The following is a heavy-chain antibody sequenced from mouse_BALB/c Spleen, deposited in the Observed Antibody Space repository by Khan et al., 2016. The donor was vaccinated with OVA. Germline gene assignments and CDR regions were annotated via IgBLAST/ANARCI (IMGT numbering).Heavy chain of an antibody. V-gene: IGHV9-2-1*01. CDR1: GYTFTDYS. J-gene: IGHJ4*01. D-gene: IGHD2-3*01. Sequence: QIQLVQSGPELKKPGETVKISCKASGYTFTDYSMHWVKQAPGKGLKWMGWINTETGEPTYADDFKGRFAFSLETSASTAYLQINNLKNEDTATXFCARGIYDGYYGYAMDYWGQGTSVTVSS. CDR2: INTETGEP. CDR3: ARGIYDGYYGYAMDY.